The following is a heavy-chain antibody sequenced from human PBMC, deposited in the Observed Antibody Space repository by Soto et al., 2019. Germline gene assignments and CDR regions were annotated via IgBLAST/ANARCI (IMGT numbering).Heavy chain of an antibody. V-gene: IGHV3-43*01. CDR2: ISWDGGST. J-gene: IGHJ6*02. D-gene: IGHD6-19*01. CDR1: GFTFDDYT. CDR3: AKDIGQWLSTYYYGMDV. Sequence: EVQLVESGGVVVQPGGSLRLSCAASGFTFDDYTMHWVRQAPGKGLEWVSLISWDGGSTYYADSVKGRFTISRDNSKNXLYLQMNSLRTEDTTLYYCAKDIGQWLSTYYYGMDVWGQGTTVTVSS.